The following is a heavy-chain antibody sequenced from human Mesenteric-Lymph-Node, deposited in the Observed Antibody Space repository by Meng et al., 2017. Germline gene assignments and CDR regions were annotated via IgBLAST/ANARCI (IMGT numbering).Heavy chain of an antibody. V-gene: IGHV4-4*02. Sequence: QAARQGPGPGPVKPSGTLSLTCAVSGGSLSSRNWWSWVRQPPGKGLEWIGEIYHSGSTNYNPSLKSRVTISVDESKNQFSLRLSSVTAADTAVYYCARVGAYCGGDCYHPRWGQGTLVTVSS. CDR3: ARVGAYCGGDCYHPR. J-gene: IGHJ4*02. D-gene: IGHD2-21*02. CDR1: GGSLSSRNW. CDR2: IYHSGST.